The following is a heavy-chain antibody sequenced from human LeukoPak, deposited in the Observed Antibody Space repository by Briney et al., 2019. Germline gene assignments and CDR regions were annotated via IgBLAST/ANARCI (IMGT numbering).Heavy chain of an antibody. CDR2: ISAYNGNT. CDR1: GYTFTSYG. CDR3: AKDLHIVATSFMDV. D-gene: IGHD5-12*01. Sequence: GASVKVSCKASGYTFTSYGISWVRQAPGQGLEWMGWISAYNGNTNYAQKLQGRVTMTTDTSTSTAYMELRSLRAEDTALYYCAKDLHIVATSFMDVWGKGTTVTVSS. J-gene: IGHJ6*04. V-gene: IGHV1-18*01.